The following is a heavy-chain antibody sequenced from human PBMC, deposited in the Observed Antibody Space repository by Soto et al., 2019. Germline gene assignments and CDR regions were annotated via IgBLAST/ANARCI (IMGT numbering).Heavy chain of an antibody. D-gene: IGHD6-19*01. CDR3: ARNWLSVDGSLHFDY. CDR2: VDYSGNS. J-gene: IGHJ4*02. Sequence: SETLSLTCTVSGGSINTYYWSWIRQPPGKGLEWIGYVDYSGNSDSSPSLKSRVTISIDTSKKQVSLKLNSVTAADTAVYYCARNWLSVDGSLHFDYWGQGIPVPVSS. CDR1: GGSINTYY. V-gene: IGHV4-59*12.